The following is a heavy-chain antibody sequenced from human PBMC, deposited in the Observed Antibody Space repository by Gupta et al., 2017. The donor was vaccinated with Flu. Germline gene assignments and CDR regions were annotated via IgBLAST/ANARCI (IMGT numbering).Heavy chain of an antibody. J-gene: IGHJ4*02. D-gene: IGHD3-10*01. V-gene: IGHV3-7*01. CDR3: ARNRGWQQFDY. CDR1: GFTFSDYW. CDR2: IKEDGSVK. Sequence: EVQLVESGGGLVQPGGSLRLSCAASGFTFSDYWLDWVRQAPGKGLEWVANIKEDGSVKNYVDSVKGRFAISRDNARNSVYLQMNSLRADDTAVYYGARNRGWQQFDYWGQGALVTVSS.